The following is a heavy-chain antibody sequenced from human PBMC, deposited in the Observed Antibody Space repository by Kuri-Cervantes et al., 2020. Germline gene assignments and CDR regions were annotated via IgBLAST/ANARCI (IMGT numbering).Heavy chain of an antibody. CDR1: GGSTSSGGYS. V-gene: IGHV4-30-2*01. Sequence: SETLSLTCAVSGGSTSSGGYSWSWIRQPPGKGLEWIGYIYHSGSTYYNPSLKSRVTISVDRSKNRFSLKLSSVTAADTAVYYCARGSRAGLGFYYGMDVWGQGTTVTVSS. J-gene: IGHJ6*02. CDR3: ARGSRAGLGFYYGMDV. CDR2: IYHSGST. D-gene: IGHD6-13*01.